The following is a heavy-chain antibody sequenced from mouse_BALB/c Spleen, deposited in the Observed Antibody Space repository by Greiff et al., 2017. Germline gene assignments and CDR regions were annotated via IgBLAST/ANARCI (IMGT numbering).Heavy chain of an antibody. CDR2: IDPANGNT. CDR1: GFNIKDTY. CDR3: AISGGIAY. Sequence: EVKLVESGAELVKPGASVKLSCTASGFNIKDTYMHWVKQRPEQGLEWIGRIDPANGNTKYDPKFQGKATITADTSSNTAYLQLSSLTSEDTAVYYGAISGGIAYWGQGTLVTVSA. J-gene: IGHJ3*01. V-gene: IGHV14-3*02. D-gene: IGHD1-3*01.